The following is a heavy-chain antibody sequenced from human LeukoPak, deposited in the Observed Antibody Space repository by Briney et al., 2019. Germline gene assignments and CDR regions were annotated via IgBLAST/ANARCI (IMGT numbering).Heavy chain of an antibody. CDR1: GGSIGTDF. Sequence: SETLSLTCTVSGGSIGTDFWSWIRQPPGKGLEWIAYIYYSGSSNYNPSLKSRATISVDTSKNQFSLRLRSVTASDTAVYYCARRTGSGWYWYFDLRGRGTLVTVSS. D-gene: IGHD6-19*01. J-gene: IGHJ2*01. CDR3: ARRTGSGWYWYFDL. V-gene: IGHV4-59*08. CDR2: IYYSGSS.